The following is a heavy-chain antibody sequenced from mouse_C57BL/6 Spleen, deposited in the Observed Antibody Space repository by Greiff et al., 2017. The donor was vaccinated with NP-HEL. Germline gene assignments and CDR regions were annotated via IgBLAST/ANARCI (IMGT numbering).Heavy chain of an antibody. D-gene: IGHD1-1*01. CDR2: ISSGGSYT. CDR3: ARRLTTVVATGFDD. Sequence: EVNVVESGGDLVKPGGSLKLSCAASGFTFSSYGMSWVRQTPDKRLEWVATISSGGSYTYYPDSAKGRFTISRDNAKNTLYLQMSSLKSEDTAMYYCARRLTTVVATGFDDWGQGTTLTGSS. J-gene: IGHJ2*01. V-gene: IGHV5-6*02. CDR1: GFTFSSYG.